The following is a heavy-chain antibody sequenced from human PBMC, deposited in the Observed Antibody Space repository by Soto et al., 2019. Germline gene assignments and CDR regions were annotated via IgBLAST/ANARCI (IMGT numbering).Heavy chain of an antibody. J-gene: IGHJ3*01. Sequence: QVQLVQSGAEVKRPGSSVKVSCKASGGTIISHAISWVRQAPGQGLEWMGGIIPILGSANYAQKFQDRLTIIADASTSTTYMELSSLRSDDAAVYYCASRERVDPFDVWGQGTLVTVSS. CDR1: GGTIISHA. V-gene: IGHV1-69*01. CDR3: ASRERVDPFDV. CDR2: IIPILGSA. D-gene: IGHD1-26*01.